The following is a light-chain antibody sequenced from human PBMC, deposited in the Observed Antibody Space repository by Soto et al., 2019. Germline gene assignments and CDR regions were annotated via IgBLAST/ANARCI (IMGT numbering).Light chain of an antibody. Sequence: QAVVTQPPSASGTPGQRVTISCSGSSSNIGSNYVYWYQQLPGTVPKLLIYNSNRRPSGVPDRFSGSKSGTSASLAISGLRSEDEADYYCAAWDDTLSGSWVFGGGTKVTVL. J-gene: IGLJ3*02. CDR2: NSN. CDR3: AAWDDTLSGSWV. CDR1: SSNIGSNY. V-gene: IGLV1-47*02.